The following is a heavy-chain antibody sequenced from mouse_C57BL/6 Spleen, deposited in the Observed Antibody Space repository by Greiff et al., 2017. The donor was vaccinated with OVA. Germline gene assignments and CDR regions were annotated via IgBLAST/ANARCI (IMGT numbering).Heavy chain of an antibody. CDR2: IYPGDGDT. D-gene: IGHD1-1*01. CDR1: GYAFSSYW. J-gene: IGHJ2*01. V-gene: IGHV1-80*01. Sequence: VKLQESGAELVKPGASVKISCKASGYAFSSYWMNWVKQRPGKGLEWIGQIYPGDGDTNYNGKFKGKATLTADKSSSTAYMQLSSLTSEDSAVYFCARWYYGSSCGDYFDYWGQGTTLTVSS. CDR3: ARWYYGSSCGDYFDY.